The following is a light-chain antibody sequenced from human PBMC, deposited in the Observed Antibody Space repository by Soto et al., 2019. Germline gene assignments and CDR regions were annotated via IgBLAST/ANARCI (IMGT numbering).Light chain of an antibody. CDR3: SSYTSSSTPV. CDR1: SSDVGGYNY. Sequence: QSVLTQPASVSGSPGQSITISCTGTSSDVGGYNYVSWYQQHPGKAPKLMIYDVSNRPSGVSNRFSGSKSGNTASLTISGLQAEDEADYYCSSYTSSSTPVFGGGTMLTVL. J-gene: IGLJ2*01. V-gene: IGLV2-14*01. CDR2: DVS.